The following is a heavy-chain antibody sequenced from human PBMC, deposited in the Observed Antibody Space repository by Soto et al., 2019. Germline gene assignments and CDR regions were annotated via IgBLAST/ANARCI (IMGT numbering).Heavy chain of an antibody. J-gene: IGHJ6*02. D-gene: IGHD3-10*01. CDR2: ISPFFGTS. CDR3: ARGPMVRRIISYHYYYAMDV. V-gene: IGHV1-69*06. Sequence: SVKVSCKASGGTFSSYAISWVRRAPGQGLEWMGGISPFFGTSNYAQKFQGRVTITADKSTTSAYMELSSLRSEDTAVYYCARGPMVRRIISYHYYYAMDVGGQGTTVTVSS. CDR1: GGTFSSYA.